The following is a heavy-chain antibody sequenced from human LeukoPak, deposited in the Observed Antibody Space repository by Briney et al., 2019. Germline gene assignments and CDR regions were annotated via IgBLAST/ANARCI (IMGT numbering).Heavy chain of an antibody. CDR1: GYTFTSYG. Sequence: ASVKVSCKASGYTFTSYGISWVRQAPGQGLEWMGWISAYNGNTNYAQKLQGRVTMTTDTSTSTAYMELRSLRSDDTAVYYCARDSTPSLVGATKGGVDYWGQGTLATVSS. V-gene: IGHV1-18*01. D-gene: IGHD1-26*01. J-gene: IGHJ4*02. CDR3: ARDSTPSLVGATKGGVDY. CDR2: ISAYNGNT.